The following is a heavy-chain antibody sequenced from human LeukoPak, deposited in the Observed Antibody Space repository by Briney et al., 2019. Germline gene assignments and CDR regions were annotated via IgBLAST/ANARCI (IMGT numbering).Heavy chain of an antibody. CDR1: GFTFSSYS. J-gene: IGHJ3*02. V-gene: IGHV3-21*01. Sequence: GGSLRLSCAASGFTFSSYSMNWVRQAPGKGLEWVSSISSSSSYIYYADSVKGRFTISRDNTKNSLYLQMNSLRAEDTAVYYCARDDYGDYGLGAFDIWGQGTMVTVSS. CDR2: ISSSSSYI. D-gene: IGHD4-17*01. CDR3: ARDDYGDYGLGAFDI.